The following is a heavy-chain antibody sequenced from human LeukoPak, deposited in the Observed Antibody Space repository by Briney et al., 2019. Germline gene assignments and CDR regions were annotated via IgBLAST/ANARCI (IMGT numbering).Heavy chain of an antibody. CDR1: GYTFTTYY. V-gene: IGHV1-46*01. CDR2: LNPSGGST. Sequence: GASVRVSFKASGYTFTTYYMHWVRQAPGQGIEWVGTLNPSGGSTIYAQKFQGRDTLTRDTSTSTVYMELRSLRSEDTDVYYCARAMGNTRDGYNFYFDYWGQGTLVSVSS. J-gene: IGHJ4*02. D-gene: IGHD5-24*01. CDR3: ARAMGNTRDGYNFYFDY.